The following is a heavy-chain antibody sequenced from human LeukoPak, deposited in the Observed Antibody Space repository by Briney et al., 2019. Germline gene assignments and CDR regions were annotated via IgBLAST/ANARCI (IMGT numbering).Heavy chain of an antibody. Sequence: GESLKISCKGSGYSFTTYWIGWVRRMPEKGLEWMGIIYPDDSDTRYNTSFQGRVTISADKSISTAYLQWSSLKASDTAMYYCARLYSGSRSPPDIWGQGTMVTVSS. J-gene: IGHJ3*02. V-gene: IGHV5-51*01. CDR3: ARLYSGSRSPPDI. CDR2: IYPDDSDT. D-gene: IGHD1-26*01. CDR1: GYSFTTYW.